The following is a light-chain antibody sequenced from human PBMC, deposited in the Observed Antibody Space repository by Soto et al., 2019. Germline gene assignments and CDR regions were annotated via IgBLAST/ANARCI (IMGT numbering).Light chain of an antibody. CDR1: SSDVGGYNY. CDR2: EVS. CDR3: SSYTSSSTLGV. J-gene: IGLJ1*01. Sequence: QSVLTQPASVSGSPGQSITISCTGTSSDVGGYNYVSWYQQHPGKAPKLMIYEVSNRPSGVSNRFSGSKSGNTASLTISGLQAEYEAEYYCSSYTSSSTLGVFGTGTKLTVL. V-gene: IGLV2-14*01.